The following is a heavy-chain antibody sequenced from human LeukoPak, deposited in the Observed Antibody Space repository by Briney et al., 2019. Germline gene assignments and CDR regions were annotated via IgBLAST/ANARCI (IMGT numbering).Heavy chain of an antibody. CDR1: GFTFSNYV. D-gene: IGHD6-6*01. Sequence: GGSLRLSCAASGFTFSNYVMGWVRQAPGKGLEWVSYINHNGEMIFYPDFVKGRFTISRDNAKNSLYLQMNSLRAEDTALYYCAKARVYSSSSAVDYWGQGTLVTVSS. CDR3: AKARVYSSSSAVDY. CDR2: INHNGEMI. J-gene: IGHJ4*02. V-gene: IGHV3-48*03.